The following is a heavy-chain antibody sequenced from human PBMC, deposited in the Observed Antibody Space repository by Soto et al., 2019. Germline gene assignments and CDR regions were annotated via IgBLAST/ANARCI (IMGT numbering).Heavy chain of an antibody. CDR3: ARDGRSYYDFDF. CDR1: GFTFDDYA. V-gene: IGHV3-9*01. Sequence: GGSLRLSCAASGFTFDDYAMHWVRQAPGKGLEWVAGISWNSGSIGYADSVKGRFTISRDNAKNSLYLQMNSLRAEDTAVYYCARDGRSYYDFDFWGQGTLVTVSS. D-gene: IGHD1-26*01. CDR2: ISWNSGSI. J-gene: IGHJ4*02.